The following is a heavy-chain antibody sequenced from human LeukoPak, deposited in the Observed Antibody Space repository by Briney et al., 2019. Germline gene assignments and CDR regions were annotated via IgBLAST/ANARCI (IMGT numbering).Heavy chain of an antibody. Sequence: GGTLRLSCAASGFTFSDYYMSWVRQAPGKGLEWVSYISGSTTNIYHADSVKGRFTISRDNAKSSLYLQMNSLRAEDTAVYYCARDPQAEWLTFGGYYYYGMDVWGQGTTVTVSS. CDR3: ARDPQAEWLTFGGYYYYGMDV. D-gene: IGHD6-19*01. CDR2: ISGSTTNI. CDR1: GFTFSDYY. V-gene: IGHV3-11*01. J-gene: IGHJ6*02.